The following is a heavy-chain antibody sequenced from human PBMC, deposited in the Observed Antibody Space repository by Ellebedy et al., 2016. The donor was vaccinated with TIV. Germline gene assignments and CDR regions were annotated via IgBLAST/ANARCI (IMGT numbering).Heavy chain of an antibody. D-gene: IGHD3-10*01. CDR2: VSAYSGNT. V-gene: IGHV1-18*01. CDR1: GYTFIDYG. J-gene: IGHJ6*02. CDR3: ARYSGSGTYYRNGMDV. Sequence: AASVKVSCKSSGYTFIDYGVTWVRQAPGQGLDWMRWVSAYSGNTNYAENLQGRVTMTTDTSTDTAYMELRSLRSDDTAVYFCARYSGSGTYYRNGMDVWGQGTTVTVSS.